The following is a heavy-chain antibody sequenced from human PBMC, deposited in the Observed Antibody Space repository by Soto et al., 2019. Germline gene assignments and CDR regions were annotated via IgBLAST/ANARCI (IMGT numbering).Heavy chain of an antibody. J-gene: IGHJ4*02. CDR2: ISAYNGNT. CDR3: ARDRGSYALDS. D-gene: IGHD1-26*01. Sequence: QVQLVQSGAEVKKPGASVKVSCKASGYTFTSYGITWVRQAPGQGLEWMGWISAYNGNTNYAQKLQGRVTMTTDTSTSPAYKELRRLRSDDTAVYYCARDRGSYALDSWGQGTLVTVSS. CDR1: GYTFTSYG. V-gene: IGHV1-18*01.